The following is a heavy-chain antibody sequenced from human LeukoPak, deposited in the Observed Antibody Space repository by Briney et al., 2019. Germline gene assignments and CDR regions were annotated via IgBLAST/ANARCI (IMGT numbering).Heavy chain of an antibody. Sequence: KPSETLSLTCTVSGGSISSSSYYWGWIRQPPGKGLEWIGSIYYSGSTYYNPSLKSRVTISVDTSKNQFSLKLSSVTAADTAVYYCASTTTMIVVGQGEVAFDIWGQGTMVTVSS. D-gene: IGHD3-22*01. CDR2: IYYSGST. CDR1: GGSISSSSYY. V-gene: IGHV4-39*01. J-gene: IGHJ3*02. CDR3: ASTTTMIVVGQGEVAFDI.